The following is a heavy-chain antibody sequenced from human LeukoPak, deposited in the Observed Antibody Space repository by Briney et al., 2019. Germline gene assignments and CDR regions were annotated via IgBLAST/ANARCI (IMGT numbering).Heavy chain of an antibody. CDR2: IYHSGST. V-gene: IGHV4-4*02. D-gene: IGHD6-13*01. CDR3: ARDLAAAGTSEYFQH. CDR1: GGSISSSNW. Sequence: SGTLSLTCAVSGGSISSSNWWSWIRQPPGKGLEWIGEIYHSGSTNYNPSLKSRVTISVDKSKTQFSLKLSSVTAADTAVYYCARDLAAAGTSEYFQHWGQGTLVTVSS. J-gene: IGHJ1*01.